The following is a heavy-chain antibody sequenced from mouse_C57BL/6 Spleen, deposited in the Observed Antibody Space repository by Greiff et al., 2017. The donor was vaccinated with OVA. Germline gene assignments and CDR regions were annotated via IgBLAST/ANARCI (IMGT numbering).Heavy chain of an antibody. CDR2: LYPGDGDT. V-gene: IGHV1-82*01. CDR3: ARSTVVENYFDY. J-gene: IGHJ2*01. Sequence: VKLMESGPELVKPGASVKISCKASGYAFSSSWMNWVKQRPGKGLAWIGRLYPGDGDTNYNGKFKGTATLTADKSSSTAYMQLSSLTSEDSAVYFCARSTVVENYFDYWGQGTTLTVSS. D-gene: IGHD1-1*01. CDR1: GYAFSSSW.